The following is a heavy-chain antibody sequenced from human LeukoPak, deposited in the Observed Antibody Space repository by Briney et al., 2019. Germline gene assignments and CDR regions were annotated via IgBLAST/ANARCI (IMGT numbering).Heavy chain of an antibody. CDR1: GFSFYHYA. Sequence: GGSLRLSCAASGFSFYHYAMSWVRQAPGKGLEWVSYISGGSDYIYYTDSVKGRFTISRDNAKKSLYLQLNSLRVEDTAVYYCARWGLGPSFDSWGQGTLVTVSS. V-gene: IGHV3-21*01. J-gene: IGHJ4*02. CDR3: ARWGLGPSFDS. CDR2: ISGGSDYI. D-gene: IGHD1-26*01.